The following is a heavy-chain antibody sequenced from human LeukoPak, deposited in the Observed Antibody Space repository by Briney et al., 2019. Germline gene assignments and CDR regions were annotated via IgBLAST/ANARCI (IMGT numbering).Heavy chain of an antibody. D-gene: IGHD7-27*01. CDR3: AIDPNWGTHS. Sequence: GGSLRLSCAASGFTFSTYTMYWVRHPPGKRLEWVSIIGNNGGGIHYADSVKGRFTISRDNFKNALYLQMNSLRVEDTAVYYCAIDPNWGTHSWGQGVLVTVSS. V-gene: IGHV3-23*01. J-gene: IGHJ4*02. CDR1: GFTFSTYT. CDR2: IGNNGGGI.